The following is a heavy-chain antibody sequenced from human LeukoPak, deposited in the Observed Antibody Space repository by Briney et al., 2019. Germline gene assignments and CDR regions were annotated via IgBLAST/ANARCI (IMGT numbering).Heavy chain of an antibody. CDR1: GGSISSYY. J-gene: IGHJ4*02. D-gene: IGHD6-19*01. V-gene: IGHV4-59*01. CDR2: IYYSGST. Sequence: SETLSLTCTVSGGSISSYYWSWIRQPPAKGLEWIGYIYYSGSTNYNPSLKSRVTISVDTSKNQFSLKLSSVTAADTAVYYCARVVGRVQYSSGWGGFDYWGQGTLVTVSS. CDR3: ARVVGRVQYSSGWGGFDY.